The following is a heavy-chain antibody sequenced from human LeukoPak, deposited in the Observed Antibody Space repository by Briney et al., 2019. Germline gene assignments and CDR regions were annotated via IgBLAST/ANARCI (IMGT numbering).Heavy chain of an antibody. V-gene: IGHV3-33*06. D-gene: IGHD1-26*01. CDR2: IRYDGSNK. CDR3: AKDSSVGATGGVFDD. CDR1: GFTFSSYG. Sequence: PGRSLRLSCAASGFTFSSYGMHWVRQAPGKGLEWVAVIRYDGSNKYYPDSVKGRFTISRDNSKNTLYLQMNSLRAEDTAVYYCAKDSSVGATGGVFDDWGQGTLVTVSS. J-gene: IGHJ5*02.